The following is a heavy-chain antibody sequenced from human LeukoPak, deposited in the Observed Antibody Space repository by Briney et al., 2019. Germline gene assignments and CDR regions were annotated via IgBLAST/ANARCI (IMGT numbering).Heavy chain of an antibody. V-gene: IGHV4-59*01. CDR1: GGSISSDY. Sequence: SETLSLTCTVSGGSISSDYWSWIRQPPGKGLEWIGYIYYSGSTNYNPSLKSRVTISVDTSNNQFSLKLSSVTAADTAVYYCARGICSSTSCYYYYYMDVWGKGTTVTISS. CDR3: ARGICSSTSCYYYYYMDV. CDR2: IYYSGST. D-gene: IGHD2-2*01. J-gene: IGHJ6*03.